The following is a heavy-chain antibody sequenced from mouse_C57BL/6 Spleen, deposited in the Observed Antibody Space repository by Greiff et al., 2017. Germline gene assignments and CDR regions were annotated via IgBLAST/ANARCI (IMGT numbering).Heavy chain of an antibody. CDR2: IRLKSDNYAT. Sequence: EVQLQASGGGLVQPGGSMKLSCVASGFTFSNYWMNWVRQSPEKGLEWVAQIRLKSDNYATHYAESVKGRFTISRDDSKSSVYLQMNNLRAEDTGIYYCFWYFDVWGTGTTVTVSS. CDR1: GFTFSNYW. V-gene: IGHV6-3*01. J-gene: IGHJ1*03. CDR3: FWYFDV.